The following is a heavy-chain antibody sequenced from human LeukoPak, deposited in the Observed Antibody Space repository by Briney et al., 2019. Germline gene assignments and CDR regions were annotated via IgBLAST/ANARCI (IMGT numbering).Heavy chain of an antibody. V-gene: IGHV3-21*01. CDR2: ISSSSSYI. CDR1: GFTFSSYS. Sequence: GGSLRLSCAASGFTFSSYSMNWVRQAPGKGLEWVSSISSSSSYIYYADSVKGRFTISRDNAKNSLYLQMNSLRAEDTAVYYCARDKSGRCSSTSCYKGSDYWGQGTLVTVSS. D-gene: IGHD2-2*02. J-gene: IGHJ4*02. CDR3: ARDKSGRCSSTSCYKGSDY.